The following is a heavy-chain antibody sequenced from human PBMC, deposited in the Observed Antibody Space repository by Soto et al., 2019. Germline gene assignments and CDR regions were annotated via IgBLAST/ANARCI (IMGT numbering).Heavy chain of an antibody. CDR2: IKQDGSEK. CDR1: GFTFSSYW. Sequence: GGSLRLSCAASGFTFSSYWMSWVRQAPGKRLEWVANIKQDGSEKYYVDSVKGRFTISRDNAKNSLYLQMNSLRAEDTAVYYCARMDSGWYPKGLPGGYYYYGMDVWGQGTTVTVSS. D-gene: IGHD6-19*01. CDR3: ARMDSGWYPKGLPGGYYYYGMDV. J-gene: IGHJ6*02. V-gene: IGHV3-7*03.